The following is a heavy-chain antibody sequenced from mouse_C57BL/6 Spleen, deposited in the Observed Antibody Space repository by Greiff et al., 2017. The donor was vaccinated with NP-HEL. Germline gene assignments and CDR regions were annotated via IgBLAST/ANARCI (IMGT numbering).Heavy chain of an antibody. CDR3: ARHWGDAMDY. CDR1: GFTFSSYG. CDR2: ISSGGSYT. J-gene: IGHJ4*01. Sequence: DVKLVESGGDLVKPGGSLKLSCAASGFTFSSYGMSWVRQTPDKRLEWVATISSGGSYTYYPDSVKGRFTISRDNAKNTLYLQMSSLKSEDTAMYYCARHWGDAMDYWGQGTSVTVSS. V-gene: IGHV5-6*02.